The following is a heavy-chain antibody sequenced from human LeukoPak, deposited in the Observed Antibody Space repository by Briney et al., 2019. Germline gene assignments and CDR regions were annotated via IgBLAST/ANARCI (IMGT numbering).Heavy chain of an antibody. CDR1: GFTFSSYG. D-gene: IGHD2-2*01. J-gene: IGHJ6*03. CDR2: IRYDGSNK. V-gene: IGHV3-30*02. CDR3: AKDEVPAAGQYYYYYYMDV. Sequence: PGGSLRLSCAASGFTFSSYGMHWVRQAPGKGLEWVAFIRYDGSNKYYADSVKGRFTISRDNSKNTLYLQMNSLRAEDTAVYYCAKDEVPAAGQYYYYYYMDVWGKGTTVTISS.